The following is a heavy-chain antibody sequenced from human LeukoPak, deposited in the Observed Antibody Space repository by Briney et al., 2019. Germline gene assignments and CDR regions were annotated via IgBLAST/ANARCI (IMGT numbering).Heavy chain of an antibody. CDR1: GYSFISYW. V-gene: IGHV5-51*01. Sequence: GESLKISCKGSGYSFISYWIGWVRQMPGKGLEWMGIVYPGDSGTRYSPSFRGQVTISADKSITTAYLQWSSLKASDTAMYYCARGLYSGSPGAFDIWGQGTMVIVSS. J-gene: IGHJ3*02. D-gene: IGHD1-26*01. CDR3: ARGLYSGSPGAFDI. CDR2: VYPGDSGT.